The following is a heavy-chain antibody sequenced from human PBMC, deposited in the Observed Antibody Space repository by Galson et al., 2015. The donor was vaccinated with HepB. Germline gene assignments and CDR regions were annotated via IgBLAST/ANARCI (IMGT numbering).Heavy chain of an antibody. Sequence: ETLSLTCTVSGGSISSSSYYWGWIRQPPGKGLEWMGSIYYSGSTYYNPSLKSRVTISVDTSKNQFSLKLRSVTAADTAVYYCARLSRWLAGFDYWGQGTLVTVSS. D-gene: IGHD5-12*01. CDR1: GGSISSSSYY. V-gene: IGHV4-39*01. CDR3: ARLSRWLAGFDY. CDR2: IYYSGST. J-gene: IGHJ4*02.